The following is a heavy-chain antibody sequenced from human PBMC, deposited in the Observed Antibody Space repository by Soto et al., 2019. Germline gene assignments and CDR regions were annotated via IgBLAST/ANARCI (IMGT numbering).Heavy chain of an antibody. V-gene: IGHV1-69*01. CDR3: AREGRWELPHTPFDY. CDR1: GGTFSSYA. Sequence: QVQLVQSGAEVKKPGSSVKVSCKASGGTFSSYAISWVRQAPGQGLEWMGGIIPIFGTANYAQKYQGRVTITADESTSTAYMELSSLRPEDTAVYYCAREGRWELPHTPFDYWGQGTLVTVSS. CDR2: IIPIFGTA. J-gene: IGHJ4*02. D-gene: IGHD1-26*01.